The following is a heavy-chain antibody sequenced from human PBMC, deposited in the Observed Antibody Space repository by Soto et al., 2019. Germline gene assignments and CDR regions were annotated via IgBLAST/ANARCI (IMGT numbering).Heavy chain of an antibody. J-gene: IGHJ6*02. Sequence: GGSLRLSCAASGFTFSSYWMSWVRQAPGKGLEWVANIKQDGSEKYYVDSVKGRFTISRDNAKNSLYLQMNSLRAEDTAVYYCARELTEMATIRFPQHYYRLDVWGQGTTVTGSS. V-gene: IGHV3-7*05. D-gene: IGHD5-12*01. CDR1: GFTFSSYW. CDR3: ARELTEMATIRFPQHYYRLDV. CDR2: IKQDGSEK.